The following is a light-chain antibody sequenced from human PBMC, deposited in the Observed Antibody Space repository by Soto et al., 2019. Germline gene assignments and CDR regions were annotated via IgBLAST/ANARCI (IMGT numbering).Light chain of an antibody. CDR3: QQYNSYRGT. CDR1: QSIGYW. CDR2: AAS. J-gene: IGKJ1*01. Sequence: DIQMTQSPSRLSASVGDRVTITCRASQSIGYWLAWYQQKPGKAPNLLIYAASTLETGVPSRFSGSGFGTEFTLTIASLQPDDSASYYCQQYNSYRGTFGQGTK. V-gene: IGKV1-5*01.